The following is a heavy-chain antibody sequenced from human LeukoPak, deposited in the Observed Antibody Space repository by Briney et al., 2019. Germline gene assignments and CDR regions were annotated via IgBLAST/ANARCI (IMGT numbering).Heavy chain of an antibody. CDR3: ARVGGEAAAGPFDY. CDR2: FDPEDGET. Sequence: GASVKVSCKVSGYTLTELSMHWVRQAPGKGLEWMGGFDPEDGETIYAQKFQGRVTITADKSTSTAYMELSSLRSEDTAVYYCARVGGEAAAGPFDYWGQGTLVTVSS. D-gene: IGHD6-13*01. V-gene: IGHV1-24*01. J-gene: IGHJ4*02. CDR1: GYTLTELS.